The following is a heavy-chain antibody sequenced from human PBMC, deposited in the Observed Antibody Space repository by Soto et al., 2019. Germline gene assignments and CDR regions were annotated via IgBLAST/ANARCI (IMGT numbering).Heavy chain of an antibody. CDR3: ASELVKGAFDI. Sequence: ASVKVSCKASGGTFSSYAISWVRQAPGQGLEWMGWISAYNGNTNYAQKLQGRVTMTTDTSTSTAYMELRSLRSDDTAVYYCASELVKGAFDIWGQGTMVTVSS. V-gene: IGHV1-18*01. CDR1: GGTFSSYA. CDR2: ISAYNGNT. D-gene: IGHD3-3*02. J-gene: IGHJ3*02.